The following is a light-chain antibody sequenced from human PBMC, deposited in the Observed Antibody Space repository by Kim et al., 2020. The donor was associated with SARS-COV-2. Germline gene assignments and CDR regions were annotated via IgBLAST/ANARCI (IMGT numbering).Light chain of an antibody. CDR3: QQLNIYPQGYT. J-gene: IGKJ2*01. V-gene: IGKV1-9*01. Sequence: DIQLIQSPSFLSASVGDRVTITCRASQGISSYLAWYQQKPGKAPKLLIYAASTLQSGVPSRFSGSGSGTEFTLTISSLQPEDFATYCCQQLNIYPQGYTFGQRTKVDIK. CDR2: AAS. CDR1: QGISSY.